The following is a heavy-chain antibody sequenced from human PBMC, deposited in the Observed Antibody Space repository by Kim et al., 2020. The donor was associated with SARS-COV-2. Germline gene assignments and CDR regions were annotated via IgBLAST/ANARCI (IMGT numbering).Heavy chain of an antibody. CDR3: ARHYDSSGPYYFDY. CDR1: GGSISSSSYY. Sequence: SETLSLTCTVSGGSISSSSYYWGWIRQPPGKGLEWIGSIYYSGSTYYNPSLKSRVTISVDTSKNQFSLKLSSVTAADTAVYYCARHYDSSGPYYFDYWAREPWSPSPQ. CDR2: IYYSGST. D-gene: IGHD3-22*01. V-gene: IGHV4-39*01. J-gene: IGHJ4*02.